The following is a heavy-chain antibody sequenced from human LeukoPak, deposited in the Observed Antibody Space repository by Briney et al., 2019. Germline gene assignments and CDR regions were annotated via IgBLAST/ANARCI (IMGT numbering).Heavy chain of an antibody. CDR1: GGSISSSSYY. V-gene: IGHV4-39*07. D-gene: IGHD3-9*01. CDR2: IYYSGSI. Sequence: KTSETLSLTCTVSGGSISSSSYYWGWIRQPPGKGLEWFASIYYSGSIYYNPSLKSRVSISVDTSKNQFSLKLSSVTAADTAVYYCAREPGVLRYFDWLSGGYYFDYWGQGTLVTVSS. J-gene: IGHJ4*02. CDR3: AREPGVLRYFDWLSGGYYFDY.